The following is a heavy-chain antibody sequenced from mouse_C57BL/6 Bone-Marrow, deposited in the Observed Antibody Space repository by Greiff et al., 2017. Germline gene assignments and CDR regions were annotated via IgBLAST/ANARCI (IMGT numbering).Heavy chain of an antibody. CDR1: GYTFTSYW. V-gene: IGHV1-5*01. CDR3: TRDYLYYFAY. D-gene: IGHD2-4*01. J-gene: IGHJ2*01. Sequence: VQLQESGTVLARPGASVKMSCKTSGYTFTSYWMHWVKQRPGQGLEWIGAIYPGNSDTSYNQKFKGKDKLTAVTSASTAYMELSSLTNEDSAVYYCTRDYLYYFAYWGQGTTLTVSS. CDR2: IYPGNSDT.